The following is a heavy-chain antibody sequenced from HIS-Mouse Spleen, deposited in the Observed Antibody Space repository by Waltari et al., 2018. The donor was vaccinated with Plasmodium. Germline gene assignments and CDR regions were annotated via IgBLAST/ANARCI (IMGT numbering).Heavy chain of an antibody. J-gene: IGHJ4*02. Sequence: QVQLVQSGAGVKKPRASVKVSCTASGYTFTGYYLLSVRPAPGQGLEWMGWINPSSGGTNYAQKFQGRVTMTRDTSISTAYMELSRLRSDDTAVYYCAREVGYSYGYGHYFDYWGQGTLVTVSS. V-gene: IGHV1-2*02. CDR1: GYTFTGYY. CDR2: INPSSGGT. CDR3: AREVGYSYGYGHYFDY. D-gene: IGHD5-18*01.